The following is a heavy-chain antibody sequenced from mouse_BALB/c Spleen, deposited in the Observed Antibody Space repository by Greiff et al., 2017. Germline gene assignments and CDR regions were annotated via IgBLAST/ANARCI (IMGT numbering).Heavy chain of an antibody. J-gene: IGHJ3*01. Sequence: QVQLKQSGPELVKPGALVKISCKASGYTFTSYDINWVKQRPGQGLEWIGWIYPGDGSTKYNEKFKGKATLTADKSSSTAYMQLSSLTSEDTAVYFCARSGGYGNYGGAWFAYWGQGTLVTVSA. CDR3: ARSGGYGNYGGAWFAY. V-gene: IGHV1S56*01. CDR1: GYTFTSYD. CDR2: IYPGDGST. D-gene: IGHD2-10*02.